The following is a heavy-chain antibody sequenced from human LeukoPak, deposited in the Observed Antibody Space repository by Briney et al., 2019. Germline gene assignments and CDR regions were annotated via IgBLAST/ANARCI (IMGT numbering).Heavy chain of an antibody. Sequence: PGGSLRLSCAASGFTFSSYSLNWVRQAPGKGLEWVSSISSSSSYIYYADSVKGRFTISRDNAKNSLYLQMNSLRAEDTAVYYCARDLGALRRDYWGQGTLVTVSS. CDR1: GFTFSSYS. D-gene: IGHD4-17*01. J-gene: IGHJ4*02. CDR2: ISSSSSYI. CDR3: ARDLGALRRDY. V-gene: IGHV3-21*01.